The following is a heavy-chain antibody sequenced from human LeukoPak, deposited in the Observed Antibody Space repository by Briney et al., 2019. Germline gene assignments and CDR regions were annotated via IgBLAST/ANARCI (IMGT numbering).Heavy chain of an antibody. Sequence: GGSLRLSCAASGFTFSSYEMNWVRQAPGKGLEWVSYISSSGSTIYHADSVKGRFTISRDNAKNSLYLQMNSLRAEDTAVYYCARSYGDYDWYFDLWGRGTLVTVSS. CDR3: ARSYGDYDWYFDL. V-gene: IGHV3-48*03. J-gene: IGHJ2*01. CDR2: ISSSGSTI. CDR1: GFTFSSYE. D-gene: IGHD4-17*01.